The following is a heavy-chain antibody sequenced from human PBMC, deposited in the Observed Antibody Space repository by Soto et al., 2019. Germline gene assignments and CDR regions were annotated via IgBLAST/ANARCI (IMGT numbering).Heavy chain of an antibody. CDR1: GGTFSSYA. CDR2: IIPIFGTA. CDR3: ATAVFYGARYTNWNDDYAY. Sequence: SVKVSCKASGGTFSSYAISWVRQAPGQGLEWMGGIIPIFGTANYTQKFQGRVTITADESTSTAYMELSSLRSEDTAVYYCATAVFYGARYTNWNDDYAYWGQGTLVTVSS. D-gene: IGHD1-20*01. V-gene: IGHV1-69*13. J-gene: IGHJ4*02.